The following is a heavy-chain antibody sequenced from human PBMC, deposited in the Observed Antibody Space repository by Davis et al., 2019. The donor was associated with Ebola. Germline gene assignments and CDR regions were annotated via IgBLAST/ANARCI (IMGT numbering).Heavy chain of an antibody. CDR2: INWDNISK. V-gene: IGHV3-20*01. CDR3: VRVSTKHFDWLIAD. D-gene: IGHD3-9*01. CDR1: GFNFDEYA. Sequence: PGGSLRLSCVASGFNFDEYAMNWVRQAPGKGLEWVSGINWDNISKGYADSVKGRFTISRDNAKKSVYLQMNSLRVEDTALYHCVRVSTKHFDWLIADWGQGILVTVSS. J-gene: IGHJ4*02.